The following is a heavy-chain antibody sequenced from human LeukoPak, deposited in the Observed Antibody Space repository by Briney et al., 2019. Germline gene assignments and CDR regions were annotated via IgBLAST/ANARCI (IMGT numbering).Heavy chain of an antibody. CDR1: GGTFSSYA. CDR3: ARVGDCSSTSCYHYFDY. J-gene: IGHJ4*02. Sequence: SVKVSCKASGGTFSSYAISWVRQAPGQGLEWMGGIIPIFGTANYAQKFQGRVTITADESTSTAYMELSSLRSEDTAVYYCARVGDCSSTSCYHYFDYWGQGTLVTVSS. V-gene: IGHV1-69*13. D-gene: IGHD2-2*01. CDR2: IIPIFGTA.